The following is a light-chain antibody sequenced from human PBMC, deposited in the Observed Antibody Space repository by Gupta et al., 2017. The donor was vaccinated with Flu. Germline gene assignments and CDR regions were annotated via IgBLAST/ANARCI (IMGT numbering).Light chain of an antibody. CDR1: SSDVGGYNF. CDR3: SSYTSSSTLEV. V-gene: IGLV2-14*01. CDR2: EVS. J-gene: IGLJ1*01. Sequence: QSALTQPAPVSGSPGQSIPIPCTGTSSDVGGYNFVSWYQQHPGKAPKLMIYEVSTRPSGVSNRFSGSKSGNTASLTISGLQAEDEADYYCSSYTSSSTLEVFGTGTEVTVL.